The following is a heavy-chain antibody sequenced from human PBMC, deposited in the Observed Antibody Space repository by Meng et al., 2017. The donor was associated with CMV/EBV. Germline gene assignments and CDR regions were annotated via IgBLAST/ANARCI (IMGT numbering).Heavy chain of an antibody. CDR3: ARDQGSGSYDY. CDR2: ISYDGSNK. J-gene: IGHJ4*02. D-gene: IGHD3-10*01. Sequence: GESLKISCAASGFTFSSYAMHWVRQAPGKGLEWVAVISYDGSNKYYADSVKGRFTISRDNSKNTLYLQMYSLRAEDTAVYYCARDQGSGSYDYWGQGTLVTVSS. V-gene: IGHV3-30-3*01. CDR1: GFTFSSYA.